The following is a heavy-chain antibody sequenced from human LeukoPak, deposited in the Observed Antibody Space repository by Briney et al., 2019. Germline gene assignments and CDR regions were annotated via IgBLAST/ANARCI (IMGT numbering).Heavy chain of an antibody. Sequence: GGSLRLSCAASGFTFSSYGMHWVRQAPGKGLEWVAYIRYDGSNKYYADSVKGRFTISRDNSKNTLYLQMSSLRVEDTAVYYCARDTSSKFSDSKSYYDAFDVWGQGTMVTVSS. CDR2: IRYDGSNK. CDR3: ARDTSSKFSDSKSYYDAFDV. J-gene: IGHJ3*01. D-gene: IGHD3-22*01. CDR1: GFTFSSYG. V-gene: IGHV3-30*02.